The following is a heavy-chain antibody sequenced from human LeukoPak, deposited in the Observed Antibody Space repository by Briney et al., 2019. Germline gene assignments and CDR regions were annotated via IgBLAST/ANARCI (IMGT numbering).Heavy chain of an antibody. CDR2: INHSGGT. CDR1: GGSFSGYY. Sequence: SETLSLTCAVYGGSFSGYYWSWIRQPPGKGLEWIGEINHSGGTNYNPSLKSRLTISVDTSKNQFSLRLSSVTAADTAVYYCARDTRDYFDYWGQGTLVTVSS. D-gene: IGHD5-18*01. CDR3: ARDTRDYFDY. V-gene: IGHV4-34*01. J-gene: IGHJ4*02.